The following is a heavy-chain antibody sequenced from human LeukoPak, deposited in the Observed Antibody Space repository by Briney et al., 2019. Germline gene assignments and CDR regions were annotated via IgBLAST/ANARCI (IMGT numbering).Heavy chain of an antibody. Sequence: GGSLRLSCAASGFTFSDYYMSWIRQAPGKGLEWVSYISSSGSTIYYADSVKGRFTISRDNAKNSLYLQMNSLRAEDTAVYYCARDGRVSYDLYGDWYFDLWGRGTLVTVSS. CDR1: GFTFSDYY. J-gene: IGHJ2*01. CDR3: ARDGRVSYDLYGDWYFDL. CDR2: ISSSGSTI. D-gene: IGHD5-12*01. V-gene: IGHV3-11*01.